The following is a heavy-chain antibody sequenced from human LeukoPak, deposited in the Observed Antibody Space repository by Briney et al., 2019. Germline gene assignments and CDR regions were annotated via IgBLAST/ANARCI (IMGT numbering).Heavy chain of an antibody. V-gene: IGHV4-34*01. CDR2: INHSGST. J-gene: IGHJ5*02. Sequence: PSETLSLTCAAYGGSFSGYYWSWIRQPPGKGLEWIGEINHSGSTNYNPSLKSRVTISVDTSKNQFSLKLSSVTAADTAVYYCARGLSNWFDPWGQGTLVTVSS. CDR3: ARGLSNWFDP. CDR1: GGSFSGYY.